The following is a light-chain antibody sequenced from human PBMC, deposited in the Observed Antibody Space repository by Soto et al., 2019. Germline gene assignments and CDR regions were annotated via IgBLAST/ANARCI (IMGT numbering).Light chain of an antibody. CDR3: EPLNSYPIT. J-gene: IGKJ5*01. Sequence: IQLTQSPSSLSASVGDRVTITCRASQGIGRYLAWYQQKPGKAPKLLLYSASTLQSGVPSGFTGSASGTDFTLTISTLPPEDFPTYYCEPLNSYPITFGHGTRVEI. CDR1: QGIGRY. V-gene: IGKV1-9*01. CDR2: SAS.